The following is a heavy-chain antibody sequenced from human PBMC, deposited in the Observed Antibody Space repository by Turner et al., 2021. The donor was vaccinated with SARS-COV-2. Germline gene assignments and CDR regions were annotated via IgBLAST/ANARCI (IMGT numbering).Heavy chain of an antibody. CDR2: INRDGRST. V-gene: IGHV3-74*01. Sequence: EVQLVESGGGLVQPGGSLRLPCAASGFTFSSYWMHWVRQAPGKGLVWVSRINRDGRSTSYADSVKGRFTISRDNAKNTLYLQMNSLRAEDTAVYYCARVGIAAAGQTVYYYYYGMDVWGQGTTVTVSS. J-gene: IGHJ6*02. CDR1: GFTFSSYW. CDR3: ARVGIAAAGQTVYYYYYGMDV. D-gene: IGHD6-13*01.